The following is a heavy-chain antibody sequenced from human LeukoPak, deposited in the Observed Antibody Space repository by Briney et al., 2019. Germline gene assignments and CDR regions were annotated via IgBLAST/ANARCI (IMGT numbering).Heavy chain of an antibody. Sequence: GGSLRLSCTASGFTFGYYAMHWVRQAPGKGLEYVSAISSNGGSTFYANSVKGRFIVSRDNSKNTLSLQMGSLRTEDLAVYYCARRAPGFSSGWLDYWGQGTLVTVSS. V-gene: IGHV3-64*01. CDR2: ISSNGGST. CDR3: ARRAPGFSSGWLDY. D-gene: IGHD6-19*01. J-gene: IGHJ4*02. CDR1: GFTFGYYA.